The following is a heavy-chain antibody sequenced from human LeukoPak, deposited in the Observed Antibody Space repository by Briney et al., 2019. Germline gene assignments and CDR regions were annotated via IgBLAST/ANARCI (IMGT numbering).Heavy chain of an antibody. CDR2: IDGGASST. J-gene: IGHJ4*01. V-gene: IGHV3-74*01. D-gene: IGHD4-23*01. CDR3: ARGPGSTGGAYVGDY. Sequence: GGSLRLSCAASGFTFSNHWMHWVRQVPGKGLVWVSRIDGGASSTSYADAVKGRFSISQDNGKSTLYLRMNSLRVEDTAVYYCARGPGSTGGAYVGDYWGHGTLVTVSS. CDR1: GFTFSNHW.